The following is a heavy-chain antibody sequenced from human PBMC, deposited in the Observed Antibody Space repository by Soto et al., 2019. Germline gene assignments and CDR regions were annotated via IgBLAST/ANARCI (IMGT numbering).Heavy chain of an antibody. CDR2: IYYSGST. CDR3: ARVPRGYSYGYPYYFDY. J-gene: IGHJ4*02. Sequence: SETLSLTCTVSGGSISSYYWSWIRQPPGKGLEWIGYIYYSGSTNYNPSLKSRVTISVDTSKNQFSLKLSSVTAADTAVYYCARVPRGYSYGYPYYFDYWGQGXLVTVYS. D-gene: IGHD5-18*01. CDR1: GGSISSYY. V-gene: IGHV4-59*01.